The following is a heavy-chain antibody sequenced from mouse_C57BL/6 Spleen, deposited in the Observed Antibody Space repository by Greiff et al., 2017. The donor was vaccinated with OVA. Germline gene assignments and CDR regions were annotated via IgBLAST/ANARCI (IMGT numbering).Heavy chain of an antibody. D-gene: IGHD3-2*02. CDR2: IDPSDSYT. CDR1: GYTFTSYW. Sequence: QVQLQQPGAELVMPGASVKLSCKASGYTFTSYWMHWVKQRPGQGLEWIGEIDPSDSYTNYNQKFKGKSTLTVDKSSSTAYMQLSSLTSEDSAVYYCAVDSSGFADWGQGTLVTVSA. J-gene: IGHJ3*01. V-gene: IGHV1-69*01. CDR3: AVDSSGFAD.